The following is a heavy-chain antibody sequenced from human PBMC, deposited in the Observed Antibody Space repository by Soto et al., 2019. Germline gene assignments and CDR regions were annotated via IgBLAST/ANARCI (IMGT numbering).Heavy chain of an antibody. CDR3: AKDLRSGYRGHYFDY. V-gene: IGHV3-9*01. Sequence: SLRLSCAASGFTFDDYAMHWVRQAPEKGLEWVSGISWNSGSIGYADSVKGRFTISRDNAKNSLYLQMNSLRAEDTALYYCAKDLRSGYRGHYFDYWGQGTLV. D-gene: IGHD3-3*01. CDR1: GFTFDDYA. J-gene: IGHJ4*02. CDR2: ISWNSGSI.